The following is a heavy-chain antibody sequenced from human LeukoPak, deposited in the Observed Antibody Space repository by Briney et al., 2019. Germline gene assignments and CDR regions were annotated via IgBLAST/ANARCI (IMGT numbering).Heavy chain of an antibody. J-gene: IGHJ5*02. CDR1: GFTFTSHW. CDR3: ARDGP. V-gene: IGHV3-7*01. Sequence: GGSLRLSCAASGFTFTSHWMSWVRQAPGKGLEWVANINQDGSEKYYVGSVKGRFTISRDNAKNSLCLQMNSLRAEDTAVYYCARDGPWGQGTLVTVSP. CDR2: INQDGSEK.